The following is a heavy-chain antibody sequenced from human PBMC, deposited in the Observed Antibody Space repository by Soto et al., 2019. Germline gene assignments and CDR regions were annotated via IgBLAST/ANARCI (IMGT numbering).Heavy chain of an antibody. V-gene: IGHV4-31*02. CDR1: GGSISGGGCY. CDR3: GRLVGKSWIDN. J-gene: IGHJ4*02. D-gene: IGHD6-13*01. Sequence: TLSLTWTVSGGSISGGGCYWPWIRQHPGEGLEWIGYNYYSGITYYNPSLKSRVTISLDTSKNQFSLKLTSVTTEDTAVYYCGRLVGKSWIDNWGQGTLVTVSS. CDR2: NYYSGIT.